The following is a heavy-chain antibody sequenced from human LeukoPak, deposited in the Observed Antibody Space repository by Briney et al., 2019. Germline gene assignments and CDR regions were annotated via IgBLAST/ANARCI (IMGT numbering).Heavy chain of an antibody. CDR3: TKVRSGSSSWALRVFDY. J-gene: IGHJ4*02. CDR1: GFNLNSYT. Sequence: GALRLSCAASGFNLNSYTLSWVRQAPGGGLEWVSTISPAGGTTYYAESMKGRFTISRDNSKSTLYLQMNSLRVEDTAVYYCTKVRSGSSSWALRVFDYWGQGALVTVSS. D-gene: IGHD6-13*01. V-gene: IGHV3-23*01. CDR2: ISPAGGTT.